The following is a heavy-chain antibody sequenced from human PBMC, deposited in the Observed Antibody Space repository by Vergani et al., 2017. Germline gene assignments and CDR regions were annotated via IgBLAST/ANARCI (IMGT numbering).Heavy chain of an antibody. CDR3: AKDVFGEPYFDY. D-gene: IGHD3-10*02. J-gene: IGHJ4*02. Sequence: EVQLLESGGGLVQPGGSLRLSCAASGFTFSSHAMSWVRQAPGKGLEWVSAISGSGGSTYYADSVKGRFTISRDNSKNTLYLQMNSLRAEDTAVYYCAKDVFGEPYFDYWGQGTLVTVSS. V-gene: IGHV3-23*01. CDR1: GFTFSSHA. CDR2: ISGSGGST.